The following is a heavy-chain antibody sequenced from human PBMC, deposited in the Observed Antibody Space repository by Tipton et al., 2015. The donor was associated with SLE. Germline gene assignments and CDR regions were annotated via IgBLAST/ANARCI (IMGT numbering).Heavy chain of an antibody. CDR2: IYYSGST. Sequence: TLSLTCTVSGGSISSSSYYWGWIRQPPGRGLEWIGSIYYSGSTYYNPSLKSRVTISVDTSKNQFSLKLSPVTAADTAVYYCARDGITVYYDSSGYQPSYYFDYWGQGTLVTVSS. CDR3: ARDGITVYYDSSGYQPSYYFDY. D-gene: IGHD3-22*01. V-gene: IGHV4-39*07. J-gene: IGHJ4*02. CDR1: GGSISSSSYY.